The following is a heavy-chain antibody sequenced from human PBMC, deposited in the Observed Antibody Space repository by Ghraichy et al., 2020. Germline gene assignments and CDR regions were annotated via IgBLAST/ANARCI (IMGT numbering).Heavy chain of an antibody. CDR3: TTTYYGSGSVY. CDR2: IKSKTDGGTT. CDR1: GFTFSNAW. D-gene: IGHD3-10*01. V-gene: IGHV3-15*01. Sequence: GGSLRLSCAASGFTFSNAWMSWVRQAPGKGLEWVGRIKSKTDGGTTDYASPVKGRFTISRDDSKNTLYLQMNSLKTEDTAVYYCTTTYYGSGSVYWGQGTLVTVSS. J-gene: IGHJ4*02.